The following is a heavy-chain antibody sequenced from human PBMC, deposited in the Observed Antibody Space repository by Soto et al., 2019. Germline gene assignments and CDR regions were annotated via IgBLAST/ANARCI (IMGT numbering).Heavy chain of an antibody. J-gene: IGHJ5*02. CDR3: ARHGPDTMVRRRGWFDP. Sequence: QVQLQESGPGLVKPSETLSLTCTVSGGSISSYYWSWIRQPPGKGLEWIGYIYYSGSTNYNPSLTSRVTISVETSKNQFSLKLSSVTAADTAVYYCARHGPDTMVRRRGWFDPWGQGTLVTVSS. V-gene: IGHV4-59*08. D-gene: IGHD3-10*01. CDR2: IYYSGST. CDR1: GGSISSYY.